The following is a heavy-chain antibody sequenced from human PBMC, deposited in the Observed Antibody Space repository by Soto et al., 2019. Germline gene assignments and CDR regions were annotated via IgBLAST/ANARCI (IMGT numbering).Heavy chain of an antibody. CDR2: IYYSGST. CDR1: GGSVSSGSYY. J-gene: IGHJ4*02. D-gene: IGHD3-22*01. CDR3: ARVFLGITMIVVVITLGGFDY. V-gene: IGHV4-61*01. Sequence: SETLSLTCTVSGGSVSSGSYYWSWIRQPPGKGLEWIGYIYYSGSTNYNPSLKSRVTISVDTSKNQFSLKLSSVTAADMAVYYCARVFLGITMIVVVITLGGFDYWGQGTLFTVSS.